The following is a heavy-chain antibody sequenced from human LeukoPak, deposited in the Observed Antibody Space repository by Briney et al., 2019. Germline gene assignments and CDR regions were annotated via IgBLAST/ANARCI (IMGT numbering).Heavy chain of an antibody. Sequence: GGSMTLSSAASGFTFSSYAMHWDRQAPGKVLEWDAVISYDGSNKYYADSVKGRFTISRDNSKNTLYLPMNSLRAEDTAVYYCARPLNYDILTGYLDYWGQGTLVTVSS. V-gene: IGHV3-30*04. CDR3: ARPLNYDILTGYLDY. CDR1: GFTFSSYA. CDR2: ISYDGSNK. D-gene: IGHD3-9*01. J-gene: IGHJ4*02.